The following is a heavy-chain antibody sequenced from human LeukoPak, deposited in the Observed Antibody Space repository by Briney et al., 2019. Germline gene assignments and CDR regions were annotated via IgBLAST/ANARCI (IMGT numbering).Heavy chain of an antibody. CDR2: INSNSGGT. CDR1: GYTFTGYY. CDR3: ARRRGIYYGSGSYSY. J-gene: IGHJ4*02. Sequence: ASVKVSCKASGYTFTGYYMHWVRQAPGQGLEWMGWINSNSGGTNYAQKFQGRVTMTRDTSISTAYMELSRLRSDDTAVYYCARRRGIYYGSGSYSYWGQGTLVTVSS. D-gene: IGHD3-10*01. V-gene: IGHV1-2*02.